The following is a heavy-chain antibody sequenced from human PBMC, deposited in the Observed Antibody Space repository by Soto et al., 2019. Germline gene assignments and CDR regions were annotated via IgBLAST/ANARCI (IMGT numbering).Heavy chain of an antibody. CDR2: ISGSGANT. D-gene: IGHD3-10*01. Sequence: PGGSLRLSCAVSGFTLSSYAMSWVRQAPGKGQEWVSAISGSGANTYYADSVKGRFTISRDKSKNKLFLQMSSLRAVDTAVYYCAKGGITLVRGSFDYWGQGTLVTVSS. J-gene: IGHJ4*02. CDR1: GFTLSSYA. V-gene: IGHV3-23*01. CDR3: AKGGITLVRGSFDY.